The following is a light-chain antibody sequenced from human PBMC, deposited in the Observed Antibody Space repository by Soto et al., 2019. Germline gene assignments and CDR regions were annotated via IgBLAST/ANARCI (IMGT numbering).Light chain of an antibody. CDR1: SSNIGSKY. CDR2: RDN. V-gene: IGLV1-47*01. CDR3: GTWDDSLSGLV. J-gene: IGLJ3*02. Sequence: QSVLTQPPSASGTPGQGVTMSCSGSSSNIGSKYVHWFQQFPGTAPKLLIYRDNRRPSGVPDRFSGSKAGTSASLAISGLRSEDESEYDCGTWDDSLSGLVFGGGTKVTV.